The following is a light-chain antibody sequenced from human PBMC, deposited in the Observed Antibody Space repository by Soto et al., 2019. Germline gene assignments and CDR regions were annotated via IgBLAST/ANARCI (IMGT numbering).Light chain of an antibody. CDR1: QTIRNNY. J-gene: IGKJ5*01. Sequence: FVLTQSPGTLSLSPWERATLSCRASQTIRNNYLAWYQQKPGQAPRLLIYDASSRATGIPDRFRGGGSGTDFTLTINSLEPEDSAVYYCQQRSNWPSITFGQGTRLEIK. CDR2: DAS. V-gene: IGKV3D-20*02. CDR3: QQRSNWPSIT.